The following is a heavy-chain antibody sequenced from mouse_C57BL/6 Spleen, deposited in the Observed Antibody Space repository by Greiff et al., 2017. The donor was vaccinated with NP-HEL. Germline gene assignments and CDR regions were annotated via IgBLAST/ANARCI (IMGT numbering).Heavy chain of an antibody. CDR3: ARRGDYDWFAY. V-gene: IGHV5-6*02. J-gene: IGHJ3*01. Sequence: EVMLVESGGDLVKPGGSLKLSCAASGFTFSSYGMSWVRQTPDKRLEWVATISSGGSYTYYPDSVKGRFPISRDNAKNTLYLQMSSLKSEDTAMCYCARRGDYDWFAYWGQGTLVTVSA. D-gene: IGHD2-4*01. CDR2: ISSGGSYT. CDR1: GFTFSSYG.